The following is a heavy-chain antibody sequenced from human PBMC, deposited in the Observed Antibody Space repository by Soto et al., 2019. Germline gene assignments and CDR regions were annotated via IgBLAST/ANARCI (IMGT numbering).Heavy chain of an antibody. CDR3: ARGPNYCDSSGYLGY. V-gene: IGHV3-30-3*01. D-gene: IGHD3-22*01. J-gene: IGHJ4*02. Sequence: QVQLVESGGGVVQPGGSLRLSCAASGFTFSSFSIHWVRQAPGKGLEWVTLISYDGNDKYYTDSVKGRFIISRDNSKNTVFLQMNSLRVDDTAVYYCARGPNYCDSSGYLGYWGQGTLVTVSS. CDR2: ISYDGNDK. CDR1: GFTFSSFS.